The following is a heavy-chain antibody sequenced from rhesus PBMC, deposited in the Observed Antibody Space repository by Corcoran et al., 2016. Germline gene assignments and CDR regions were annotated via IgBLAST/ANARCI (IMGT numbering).Heavy chain of an antibody. J-gene: IGHJ4*01. V-gene: IGHV4-65*01. Sequence: QVQLQESGPGLVKPSETLSLTCAVSGGSVSSSNWWSWIRQPPGKGLEWIGYISGSSGSTYYNPSLKSRVAISTDTSKNQFSLKLSSVTAADTAVYYCARVYSGSYSGFDYWGQGVLVTVSS. CDR1: GGSVSSSNW. D-gene: IGHD3-16*01. CDR3: ARVYSGSYSGFDY. CDR2: ISGSSGST.